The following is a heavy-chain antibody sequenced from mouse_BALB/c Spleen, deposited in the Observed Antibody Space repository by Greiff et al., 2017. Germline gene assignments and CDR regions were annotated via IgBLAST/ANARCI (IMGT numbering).Heavy chain of an antibody. D-gene: IGHD2-14*01. Sequence: EVKPQQSGPGLVKPSQSLSLTCTVPGYSLTSDYAWHWLRQFPGNKLEWLGYISYSGSTSYNPSLKSRISISRDTSKNLFFLQLNSVTTEDTATYYCAREGENRCGAWFAYWGQGTLVTVSA. CDR1: GYSLTSDYA. CDR3: AREGENRCGAWFAY. J-gene: IGHJ3*01. V-gene: IGHV3-2*02. CDR2: ISYSGST.